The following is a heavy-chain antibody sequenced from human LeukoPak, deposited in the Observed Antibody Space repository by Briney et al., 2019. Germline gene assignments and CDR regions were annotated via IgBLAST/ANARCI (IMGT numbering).Heavy chain of an antibody. CDR2: INPNSGDT. V-gene: IGHV1-2*04. CDR1: GYTFTGYY. CDR3: ARGDKQLAQWSQH. Sequence: ASVKVSCKASGYTFTGYYMHWVRQAPGQGLEWMGWINPNSGDTNYAQKFQGWVTMTRDTSISTAYMELRSLRSDDTAVYYCARGDKQLAQWSQHWGQGTLVTVSP. D-gene: IGHD6-6*01. J-gene: IGHJ1*01.